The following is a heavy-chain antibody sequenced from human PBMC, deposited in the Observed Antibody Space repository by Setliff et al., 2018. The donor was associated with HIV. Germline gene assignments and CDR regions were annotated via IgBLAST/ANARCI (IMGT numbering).Heavy chain of an antibody. CDR1: GFTFSDYV. CDR2: ISYDGSNE. J-gene: IGHJ3*02. V-gene: IGHV3-30*04. Sequence: PGGSLRLSCAASGFTFSDYVMYWVRQAPGKGLEWVTVISYDGSNESYADSVKGRFTISRDNSKNTLYLQMNSLRAEDTAVYYCARGSDCSGGSCAGGAFDIWGQGTMVTVSS. CDR3: ARGSDCSGGSCAGGAFDI. D-gene: IGHD2-15*01.